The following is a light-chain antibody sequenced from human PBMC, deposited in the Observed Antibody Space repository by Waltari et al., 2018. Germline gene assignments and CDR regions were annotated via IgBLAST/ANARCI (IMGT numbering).Light chain of an antibody. CDR1: QGVSTY. J-gene: IGKJ1*01. V-gene: IGKV1-8*01. Sequence: AIRMTQSPSSLSASIGDRVTISCRASQGVSTYLAWYQQKPGKAPSLLIHAASTLQSGVPSRFSRSGTGTDFTLTITCLQSEDFATYYCQQYHDYPWTFGQGTKVDI. CDR2: AAS. CDR3: QQYHDYPWT.